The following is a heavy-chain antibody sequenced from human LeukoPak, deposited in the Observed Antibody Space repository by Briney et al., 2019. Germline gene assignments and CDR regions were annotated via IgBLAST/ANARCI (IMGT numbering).Heavy chain of an antibody. CDR3: ASSRSGAYYYYYYYMDV. CDR2: INTNTGNP. Sequence: ASVKLSCSASGYTFTSYAMNMVRLPPGQGLQWMGWINTNTGNPTYAQGFTGRFVFSLDTAISTAYLKISSLTAEDTAVYYCASSRSGAYYYYYYYMDVWGKGTTVTVSS. V-gene: IGHV7-4-1*02. D-gene: IGHD7-27*01. CDR1: GYTFTSYA. J-gene: IGHJ6*03.